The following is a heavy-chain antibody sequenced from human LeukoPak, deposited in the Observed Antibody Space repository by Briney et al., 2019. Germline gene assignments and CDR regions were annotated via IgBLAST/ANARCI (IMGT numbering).Heavy chain of an antibody. V-gene: IGHV3-48*01. D-gene: IGHD6-19*01. Sequence: GGSLRLSCAASGFSFSTYSMNWVRQAPGKGLEWISYITETSRTIYYADSVKGRFTISRDNANNSLFLQMSSLRLEDTTVYYCVARGGWARFDYWGQGALVTVSS. J-gene: IGHJ4*02. CDR3: VARGGWARFDY. CDR1: GFSFSTYS. CDR2: ITETSRTI.